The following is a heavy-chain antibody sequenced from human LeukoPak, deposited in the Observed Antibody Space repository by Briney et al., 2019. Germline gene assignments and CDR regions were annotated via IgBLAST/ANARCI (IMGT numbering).Heavy chain of an antibody. V-gene: IGHV3-11*01. D-gene: IGHD1-20*01. CDR1: GFTIRDYV. CDR2: IDPSGTTL. J-gene: IGHJ4*02. Sequence: GSLRLSCAASGFTIRDYVMSWVRQAPGKGLEWVSYIDPSGTTLYYADSVKGRFTVSRDNGKNSLSLQLRSLRAEDTAVYYCARAAYNWNWGQGTLVTVSS. CDR3: ARAAYNWN.